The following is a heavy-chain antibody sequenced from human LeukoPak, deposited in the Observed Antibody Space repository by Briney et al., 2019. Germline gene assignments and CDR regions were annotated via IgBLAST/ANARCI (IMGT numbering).Heavy chain of an antibody. CDR3: ARIGATMVRGVKVDWFDP. D-gene: IGHD3-10*01. CDR2: INWNGGST. V-gene: IGHV3-20*04. CDR1: GFTFDDYG. Sequence: PGGSLRLSCAASGFTFDDYGMSWVRQAPGKGLEWVSGINWNGGSTGYADSVKGRFTISRDNAKNSLYLQMNSLRAEDPALYYCARIGATMVRGVKVDWFDPWGQGTLVTVSS. J-gene: IGHJ5*02.